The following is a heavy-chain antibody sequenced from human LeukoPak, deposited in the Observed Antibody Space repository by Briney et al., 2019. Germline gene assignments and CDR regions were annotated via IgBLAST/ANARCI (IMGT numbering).Heavy chain of an antibody. CDR2: ISSSSSYI. CDR3: ASGSGWRQLY. J-gene: IGHJ4*02. D-gene: IGHD5-24*01. Sequence: GGSLRLSCAASGFTFSSYSMNWGRQAPGKGLECVSSISSSSSYIYYADSVKGRFTISRDNAKNSLYLQMNSLKAEDTAVYYCASGSGWRQLYWGQGTLVTVS. CDR1: GFTFSSYS. V-gene: IGHV3-21*01.